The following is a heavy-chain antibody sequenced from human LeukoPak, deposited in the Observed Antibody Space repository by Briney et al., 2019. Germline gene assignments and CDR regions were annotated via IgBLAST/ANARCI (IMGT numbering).Heavy chain of an antibody. J-gene: IGHJ4*02. CDR2: IYHSGST. CDR3: ARDIRDTYYDSRGYLLSPDDY. D-gene: IGHD3-22*01. V-gene: IGHV4-38-2*02. CDR1: GYSISSDYY. Sequence: PSETLSLICAVSGYSISSDYYWGWIRQPPGKGLEWIGSIYHSGSTYYNPSLKSRVTISVDMSKNQFSLKLSSVTAADTAVYYCARDIRDTYYDSRGYLLSPDDYWGQGTLVTVSS.